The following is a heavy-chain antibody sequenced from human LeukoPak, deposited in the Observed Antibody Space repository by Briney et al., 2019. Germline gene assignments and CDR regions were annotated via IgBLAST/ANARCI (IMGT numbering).Heavy chain of an antibody. CDR1: GGTFSSYA. J-gene: IGHJ4*02. D-gene: IGHD3-9*01. Sequence: SVKVSCKASGGTFSSYAISWVRQAPGQGLEWMGGIIPIFGTANYAQKFQGRVTITADKSTSTAYMELSSLRAEDTAVYYCARAPPTFYDILTGAEYYFDYWGQGTLVTVSS. CDR2: IIPIFGTA. V-gene: IGHV1-69*06. CDR3: ARAPPTFYDILTGAEYYFDY.